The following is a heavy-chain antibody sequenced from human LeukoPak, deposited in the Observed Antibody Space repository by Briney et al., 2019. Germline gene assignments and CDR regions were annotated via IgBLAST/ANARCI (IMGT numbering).Heavy chain of an antibody. CDR2: ISAYNGNT. V-gene: IGHV1-18*01. Sequence: ASVKVSCKASGYTFTSYGISWVRQAPGQGLEWMGWISAYNGNTNYAQKLQGRVTMTTDTSTSTAYMELRSLRSEDTAVYYCARAEGSGYCSGGSCYQWGQGTLVTVSS. D-gene: IGHD2-15*01. CDR1: GYTFTSYG. CDR3: ARAEGSGYCSGGSCYQ. J-gene: IGHJ4*02.